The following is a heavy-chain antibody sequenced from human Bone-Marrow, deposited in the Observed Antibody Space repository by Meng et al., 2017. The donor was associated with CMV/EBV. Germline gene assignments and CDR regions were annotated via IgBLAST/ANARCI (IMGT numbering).Heavy chain of an antibody. J-gene: IGHJ4*02. CDR3: ARGRSVGYYSFYYFDF. D-gene: IGHD3-3*01. V-gene: IGHV3-9*01. CDR1: GFTFDDYT. CDR2: INWNSVTI. Sequence: SLKISCAASGFTFDDYTMHWVRQAPGKGLEWVSSINWNSVTIGYADSVKGRFTISRDNAKNSLYLQMNSLRAEDTAVYYCARGRSVGYYSFYYFDFWGQGMLVTVSS.